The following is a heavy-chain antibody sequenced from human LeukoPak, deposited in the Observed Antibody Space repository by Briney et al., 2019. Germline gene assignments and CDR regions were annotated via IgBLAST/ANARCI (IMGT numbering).Heavy chain of an antibody. V-gene: IGHV3-23*01. D-gene: IGHD6-19*01. Sequence: GGTLRLSCAASGFTFSNYGLSWVRQAPGKGLEWVSGITGSGGSTYYADSVKGRFTISRDNSKNTLYLQMNSLRAEDTAIYYCIRGGGWYGAFFDFWGQGSLVTVSS. CDR1: GFTFSNYG. CDR2: ITGSGGST. CDR3: IRGGGWYGAFFDF. J-gene: IGHJ4*02.